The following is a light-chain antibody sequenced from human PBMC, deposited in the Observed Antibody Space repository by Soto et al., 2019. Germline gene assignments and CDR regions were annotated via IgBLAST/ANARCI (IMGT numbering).Light chain of an antibody. V-gene: IGKV1-39*01. CDR1: QSISSW. CDR3: QQSYSTPRT. J-gene: IGKJ1*01. CDR2: AAS. Sequence: DIQVTQSPATLSASPGDRVTITCRASQSISSWLAWYQQKPGKAPKLLIYAASSLQSGVPSRFSGSGSGTDFTLTIRSLQPEDFATYYCQQSYSTPRTFGQGTKVDIK.